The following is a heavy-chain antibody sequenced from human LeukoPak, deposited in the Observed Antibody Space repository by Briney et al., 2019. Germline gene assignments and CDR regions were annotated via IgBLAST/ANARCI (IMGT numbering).Heavy chain of an antibody. D-gene: IGHD5-12*01. CDR2: ISAYNGNT. Sequence: PGASVKVSCKASGYTFTSYGISWVRQAPGQGLEWMGWISAYNGNTNYAQKLQGRVTMTTDTSTSTAYMELRSLRSDDTAVYYCARYESGYDSLVSNYYGMDVWGQGTTVTVSS. J-gene: IGHJ6*02. CDR1: GYTFTSYG. V-gene: IGHV1-18*01. CDR3: ARYESGYDSLVSNYYGMDV.